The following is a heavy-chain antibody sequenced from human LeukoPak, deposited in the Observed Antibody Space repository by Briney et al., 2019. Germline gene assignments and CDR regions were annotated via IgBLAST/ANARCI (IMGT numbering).Heavy chain of an antibody. V-gene: IGHV1-2*02. CDR2: ISGSTGDT. CDR1: GYTFTGYY. J-gene: IGHJ3*02. Sequence: GASVKVSCKASGYTFTGYYMHWVRQAPGEGPEWMGWISGSTGDTNYAQKFQGRVTMTADTSTSTVYMELSSLRSEDTAVYYCARVKSYYYDTSDKDAFDIWGQGTMVTVSS. D-gene: IGHD3-22*01. CDR3: ARVKSYYYDTSDKDAFDI.